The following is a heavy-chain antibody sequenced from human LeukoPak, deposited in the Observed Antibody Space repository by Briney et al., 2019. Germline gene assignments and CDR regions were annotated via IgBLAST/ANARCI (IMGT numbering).Heavy chain of an antibody. CDR3: ARAPPRGGWFDP. CDR2: IHYSGSTTYN. J-gene: IGHJ5*02. CDR1: GGSITTYY. Sequence: SETLSLTCTVSGGSITTYYWNWIRQAPGKGLEWIGYIHYSGSTTYNNYHPSLKSRVTISLDTSKNHFSLRLNSVTAADTAVYFCARAPPRGGWFDPWGQGTLVTVSS. V-gene: IGHV4-59*13. D-gene: IGHD3-10*01.